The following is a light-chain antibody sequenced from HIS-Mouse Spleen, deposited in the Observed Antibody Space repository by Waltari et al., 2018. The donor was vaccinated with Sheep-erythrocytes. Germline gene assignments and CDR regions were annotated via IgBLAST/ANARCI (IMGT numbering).Light chain of an antibody. Sequence: DIVMTQSPDSLAVSLGERATINCKSSQSVLYSSNNKNYLAWYQQKPGQPPKLLIYWASTREAGCPDRFSGSGSGTDFTLTISSLQAEDVAVYYCQQYYRTLTFGGGTKVEIK. V-gene: IGKV4-1*01. CDR1: QSVLYSSNNKNY. J-gene: IGKJ4*01. CDR3: QQYYRTLT. CDR2: WAS.